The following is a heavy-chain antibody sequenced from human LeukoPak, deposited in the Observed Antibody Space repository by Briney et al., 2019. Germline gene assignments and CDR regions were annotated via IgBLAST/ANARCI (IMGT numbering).Heavy chain of an antibody. Sequence: GGSLRLSSAASGFTFSSSAMSWVRQAPGKGLEWVSAISNNGGYSYYADSVQGRFTISRDNSKSTLCLQMNSLRAEDTAVYYCAKQLGYCSDGSCYFPYWGQGTLVTVSS. CDR2: ISNNGGYS. V-gene: IGHV3-23*01. J-gene: IGHJ4*02. CDR1: GFTFSSSA. D-gene: IGHD2-15*01. CDR3: AKQLGYCSDGSCYFPY.